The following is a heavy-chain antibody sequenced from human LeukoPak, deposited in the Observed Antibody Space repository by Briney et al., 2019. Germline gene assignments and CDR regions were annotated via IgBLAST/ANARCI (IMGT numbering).Heavy chain of an antibody. V-gene: IGHV5-51*01. CDR3: ARSGPGIAAGNWFDP. J-gene: IGHJ5*02. D-gene: IGHD6-13*01. CDR2: IFPGDSDT. Sequence: GESLKISCKGSGYSFTSYWIGWVRQMPGKGLEWMGIIFPGDSDTRYSPSFQGQVTISADKSISTAYLQWSSLKASDTAMYYCARSGPGIAAGNWFDPWGQGTLVTVSS. CDR1: GYSFTSYW.